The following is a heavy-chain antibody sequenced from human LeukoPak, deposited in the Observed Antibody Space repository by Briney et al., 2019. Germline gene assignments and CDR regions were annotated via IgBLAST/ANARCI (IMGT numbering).Heavy chain of an antibody. V-gene: IGHV1-8*01. D-gene: IGHD2-2*02. CDR2: MNPNSGNT. CDR1: GYTFTSYD. Sequence: ASVKVSCKASGYTFTSYDINWVRQATGQGLEWMGWMNPNSGNTGYAQKFQGRVTITRNTSISTAYMELSSLRSEDTAVYYCASNYCSSTSCYREDYYYMDVWGKGTTVTVSS. J-gene: IGHJ6*03. CDR3: ASNYCSSTSCYREDYYYMDV.